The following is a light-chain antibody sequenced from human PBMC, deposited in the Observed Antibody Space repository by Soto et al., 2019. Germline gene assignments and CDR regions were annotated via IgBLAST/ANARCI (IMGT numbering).Light chain of an antibody. CDR2: DVT. J-gene: IGLJ1*01. V-gene: IGLV2-14*01. CDR1: SSDVGGYNY. CDR3: SSYTGSTSYV. Sequence: QPVLTQPASVSGSPGQSITISCTGTSSDVGGYNYVSWYQQEPGKAPKLMIYDVTYRPSGVSNRFSGSKSDNTASLTISGLQAEDEADYYCSSYTGSTSYVFGTGTKVTVL.